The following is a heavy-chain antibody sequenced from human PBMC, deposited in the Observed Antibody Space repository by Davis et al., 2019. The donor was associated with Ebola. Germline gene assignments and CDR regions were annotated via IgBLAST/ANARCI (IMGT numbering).Heavy chain of an antibody. Sequence: GESLKISCKGSGYNFITYWIGWVRQMPGKGLEWMGIIYPGDSDTRYSPSFQGQVTFSADKSISTAYLQWSGLKASDTAIYYCAKSRVAGTNDAFDIWGQGTMVIVSS. CDR1: GYNFITYW. V-gene: IGHV5-51*01. D-gene: IGHD6-19*01. J-gene: IGHJ3*02. CDR3: AKSRVAGTNDAFDI. CDR2: IYPGDSDT.